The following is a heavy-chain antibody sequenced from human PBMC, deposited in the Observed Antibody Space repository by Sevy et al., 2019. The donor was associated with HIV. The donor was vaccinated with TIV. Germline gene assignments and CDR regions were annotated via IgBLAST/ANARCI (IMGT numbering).Heavy chain of an antibody. CDR2: ISSSSTYT. V-gene: IGHV3-11*06. Sequence: GGSLRLSCTASKFTFSDYYMSWIRQAPGKGLEWVSYISSSSTYTNYADSVKGRFTISRDNDKNSLYLQLNSLRAEDTAVYYCARVRYNFGQKYFDYWGQGTLVTVSS. CDR1: KFTFSDYY. CDR3: ARVRYNFGQKYFDY. D-gene: IGHD5-18*01. J-gene: IGHJ4*02.